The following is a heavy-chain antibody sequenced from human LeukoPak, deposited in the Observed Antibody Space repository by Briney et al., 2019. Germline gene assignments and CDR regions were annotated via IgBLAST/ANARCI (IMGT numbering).Heavy chain of an antibody. J-gene: IGHJ4*02. D-gene: IGHD3-10*01. Sequence: PGGSLRLSCVASGFTFSSYAMSWVRQAPGKGLEWVSGLSGSGGNTYYADSVKGRFTISRDNSKNTLYVQMSSLRAEDTAVYFCVKGFGSGSSGWGQGTLVTVSS. V-gene: IGHV3-23*01. CDR2: LSGSGGNT. CDR1: GFTFSSYA. CDR3: VKGFGSGSSG.